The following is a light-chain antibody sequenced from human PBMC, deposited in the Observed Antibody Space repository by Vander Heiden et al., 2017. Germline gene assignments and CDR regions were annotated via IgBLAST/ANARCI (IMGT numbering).Light chain of an antibody. Sequence: SYELTQPPSVSVSPGQTARITCSGDALPKQYAYWYQQKPCQAPVLVMYKDSERPSGIPERFSGSSSGTTVTLTISGVQAEDEADYYCQSADSSGTYRVFGTGTKVTVL. V-gene: IGLV3-25*03. J-gene: IGLJ1*01. CDR2: KDS. CDR1: ALPKQY. CDR3: QSADSSGTYRV.